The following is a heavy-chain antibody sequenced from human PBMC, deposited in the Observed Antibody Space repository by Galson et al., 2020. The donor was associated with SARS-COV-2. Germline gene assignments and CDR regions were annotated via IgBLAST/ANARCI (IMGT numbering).Heavy chain of an antibody. V-gene: IGHV3-33*01. CDR3: ARGLEDSGAYYRDYGMDV. CDR2: IWYDGSNK. CDR1: GFTFSSYG. J-gene: IGHJ6*02. D-gene: IGHD3-22*01. Sequence: GESLKISCAASGFTFSSYGMHWVRQAPGKGLEWVAVIWYDGSNKYYADSVKGRFTISRDNSKNTLYLQMNSLRVEDRAVYYCARGLEDSGAYYRDYGMDVWGQGTTVTVSS.